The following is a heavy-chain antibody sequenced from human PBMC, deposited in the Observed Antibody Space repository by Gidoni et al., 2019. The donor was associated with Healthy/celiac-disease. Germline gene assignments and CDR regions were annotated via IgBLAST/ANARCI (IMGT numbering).Heavy chain of an antibody. CDR1: GGTFSSYA. J-gene: IGHJ4*02. Sequence: QVQLVQSGAEVKKPGSSVKVSCKASGGTFSSYAISWVRQAPGQGLEWMGRIIPILGIANYAQKFQGRVKIYGDQTTGTGLMGLGRLRSEDTAVDFCAGPGGLSSGYYPGVDFDYWGQGTLVTVSS. CDR2: IIPILGIA. V-gene: IGHV1-69*09. D-gene: IGHD3-22*01. CDR3: AGPGGLSSGYYPGVDFDY.